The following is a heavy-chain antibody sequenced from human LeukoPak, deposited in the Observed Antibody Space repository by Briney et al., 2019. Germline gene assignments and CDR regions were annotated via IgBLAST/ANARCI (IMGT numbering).Heavy chain of an antibody. V-gene: IGHV4-39*07. D-gene: IGHD6-6*01. CDR1: GGSISSSTFY. J-gene: IGHJ3*02. Sequence: SETLSLTCTVSGGSISSSTFYWAWVRQPPGRGLEWIGSMYYSGLTYYNPSLKTRVTISVDTSKNQFSLKLSSVTAADTAVYYCASYSSSSYDAFDIWGQGTMVTVSS. CDR2: MYYSGLT. CDR3: ASYSSSSYDAFDI.